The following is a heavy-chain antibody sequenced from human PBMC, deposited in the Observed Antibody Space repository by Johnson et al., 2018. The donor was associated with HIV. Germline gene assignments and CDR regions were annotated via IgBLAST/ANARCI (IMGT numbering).Heavy chain of an antibody. V-gene: IGHV3-23*04. J-gene: IGHJ3*02. Sequence: VQLVESGGGLVQPGGSLRLSCGASGFTFSSYAMTWVRQGPGKGLEWVSGISGSGGGTYYADSVKGRFTIFRDNSKNTVYLQMYSLRAEDTAVYYCAKGDYADYVGGIDAFDIWGQGTMVTVSS. D-gene: IGHD4-17*01. CDR2: ISGSGGGT. CDR1: GFTFSSYA. CDR3: AKGDYADYVGGIDAFDI.